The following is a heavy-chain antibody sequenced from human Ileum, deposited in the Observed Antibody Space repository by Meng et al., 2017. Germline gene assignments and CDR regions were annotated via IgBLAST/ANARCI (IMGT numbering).Heavy chain of an antibody. D-gene: IGHD6-19*01. CDR2: IHHSGST. CDR3: ARDSDTSGRHWYFDL. V-gene: IGHV4-34*01. Sequence: QVQLQQGVPGPFKPSETLSLTCAVYGGSFSGYYWSWIRQPPEKGLEWIGEIHHSGSTNYNPSLKSRVTTSVDTSKNQFSLKLTSVTAADTAVYYCARDSDTSGRHWYFDLWGRGTLVTVSS. CDR1: GGSFSGYY. J-gene: IGHJ2*01.